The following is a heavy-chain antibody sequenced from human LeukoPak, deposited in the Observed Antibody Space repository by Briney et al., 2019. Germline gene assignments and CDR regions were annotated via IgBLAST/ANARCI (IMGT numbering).Heavy chain of an antibody. CDR1: GFTVSSNY. CDR3: ARSEYSSVAFDI. D-gene: IGHD6-6*01. CDR2: IYSGGST. Sequence: GGSLRLSCAASGFTVSSNYMSWVRQAPGKGLEWVSVIYSGGSTYYADSVKGRFTISRDNSKNTLYLQMNSLRAEDTAVYYCARSEYSSVAFDIWGQGTMVTVSS. V-gene: IGHV3-66*01. J-gene: IGHJ3*02.